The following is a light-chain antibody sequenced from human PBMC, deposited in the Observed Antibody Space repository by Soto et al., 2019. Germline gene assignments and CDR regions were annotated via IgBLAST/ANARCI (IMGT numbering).Light chain of an antibody. Sequence: DIQMTQSPSTLSASVGDRVTITCRASQSISSWLAWYQQKPGKAPKLLIYDASSLQSGVPSRFSGSTSGTAFTLTISSLQPDDFAAYYCQQYNSYPYTFGQGTKLEIK. V-gene: IGKV1-5*01. CDR3: QQYNSYPYT. CDR1: QSISSW. CDR2: DAS. J-gene: IGKJ2*01.